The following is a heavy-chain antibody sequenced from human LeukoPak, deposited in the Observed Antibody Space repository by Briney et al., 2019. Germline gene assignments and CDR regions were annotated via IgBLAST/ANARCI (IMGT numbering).Heavy chain of an antibody. V-gene: IGHV3-48*04. J-gene: IGHJ4*02. Sequence: PGGSLRLSCAASGFTFGSYAMSWVRQAPGKGLEWVSYISSSGSTIYYADSVKGRFTISRDNAKNSLYLQMNSLRAEDTAVYYCARAWEVYCSSTSCVKFDYWGQGTLVTVSS. CDR3: ARAWEVYCSSTSCVKFDY. CDR2: ISSSGSTI. CDR1: GFTFGSYA. D-gene: IGHD2-2*01.